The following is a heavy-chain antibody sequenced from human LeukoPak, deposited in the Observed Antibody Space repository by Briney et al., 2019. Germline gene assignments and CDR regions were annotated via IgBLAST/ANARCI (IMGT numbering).Heavy chain of an antibody. CDR2: IHYSGRT. CDR3: VRDSGYSSSWSLIDDDFDI. D-gene: IGHD6-13*01. V-gene: IGHV4-59*01. CDR1: GGSISSYY. Sequence: SETLSPTCTVSGGSISSYYWSWVRQFPGMRLEWIGYIHYSGRTNYNPSLKSRITLSLETSSNQISLELKSVTSADTALYYCVRDSGYSSSWSLIDDDFDIWGQGTMVIVSA. J-gene: IGHJ3*02.